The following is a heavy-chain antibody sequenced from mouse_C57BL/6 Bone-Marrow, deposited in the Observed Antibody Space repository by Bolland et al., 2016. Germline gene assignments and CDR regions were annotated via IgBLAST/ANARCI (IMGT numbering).Heavy chain of an antibody. Sequence: SYNQKFKGKATLTVNKSSSTAYMELRSLTSEDSAVYYCARGFSWFAYWGQGTLV. V-gene: IGHV1-22*01. J-gene: IGHJ3*01. CDR3: ARGFSWFAY.